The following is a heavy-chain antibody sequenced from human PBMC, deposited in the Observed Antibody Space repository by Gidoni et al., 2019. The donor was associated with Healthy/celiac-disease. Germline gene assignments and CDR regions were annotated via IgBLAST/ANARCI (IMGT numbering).Heavy chain of an antibody. Sequence: EVQLVESGGGLVQPGGSLRLSCSASGFTFSSYWMHWVRQAPGKGLVWVSRINSDGSSTSYADSVKGRFTSSRDNAKNTLYLQRNSLRAEDTAVYYCARDPGQYSSSYYAFDIWGQGTMVTVSS. V-gene: IGHV3-74*01. CDR3: ARDPGQYSSSYYAFDI. CDR1: GFTFSSYW. D-gene: IGHD6-6*01. J-gene: IGHJ3*02. CDR2: INSDGSST.